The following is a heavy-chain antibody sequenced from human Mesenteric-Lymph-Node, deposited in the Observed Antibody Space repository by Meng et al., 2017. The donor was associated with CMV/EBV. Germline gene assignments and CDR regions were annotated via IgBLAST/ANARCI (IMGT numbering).Heavy chain of an antibody. CDR1: GFTFSSYA. CDR2: ISYDGSNK. D-gene: IGHD3-22*01. CDR3: ATFTIVVATPVGFDP. Sequence: GESLKISCAASGFTFSSYAMHWVRQAPGKGLEWVAVISYDGSNKYYADSVKGRFTISRDNAKNSVHLQINSLRAEDTAVYYCATFTIVVATPVGFDPWGQGTLVTVSS. V-gene: IGHV3-30*04. J-gene: IGHJ5*02.